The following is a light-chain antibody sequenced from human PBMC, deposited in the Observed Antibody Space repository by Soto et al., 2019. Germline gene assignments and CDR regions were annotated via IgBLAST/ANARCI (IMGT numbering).Light chain of an antibody. CDR1: SSDVGGYHY. J-gene: IGLJ1*01. CDR2: EVS. Sequence: QSALTQPASVSGSPGQSITISCTGSSSDVGGYHYVSWYQQHPGKAPKLIIYEVSNRPSGVSDRFSGSKSGNTASLTVSGLQAEDEADYYCSSYTSSSTPYVFGSGTKVTVL. CDR3: SSYTSSSTPYV. V-gene: IGLV2-14*01.